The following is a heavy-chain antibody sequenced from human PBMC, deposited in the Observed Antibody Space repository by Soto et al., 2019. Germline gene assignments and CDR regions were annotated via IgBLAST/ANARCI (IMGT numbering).Heavy chain of an antibody. D-gene: IGHD5-12*01. V-gene: IGHV3-15*07. CDR2: IKSKTDGGTT. Sequence: GGSLRLSCAASGFTFSNAWMNWVRQAPGKGLEWVGRIKSKTDGGTTDYAAPVKGRFTISRDDSKNTLYLQMNSLKTEDTAVYYCTTDRARWLRHVVGYYYGMDVWGQGTTVTVSS. J-gene: IGHJ6*02. CDR1: GFTFSNAW. CDR3: TTDRARWLRHVVGYYYGMDV.